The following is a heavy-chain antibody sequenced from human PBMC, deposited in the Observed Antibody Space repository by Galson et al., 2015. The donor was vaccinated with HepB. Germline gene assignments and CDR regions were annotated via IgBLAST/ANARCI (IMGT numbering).Heavy chain of an antibody. D-gene: IGHD3-22*01. J-gene: IGHJ4*02. CDR1: GGTFSTYT. Sequence: SVKVSCKASGGTFSTYTLSWVRQAPGQGLEWMGGIIPIFGSANYAQKFQGRVTITEDESTSTTYMELRRLRSEDTAVYYCTRQYDTSGYYPYWGQGTLVTVSS. CDR2: IIPIFGSA. CDR3: TRQYDTSGYYPY. V-gene: IGHV1-69*13.